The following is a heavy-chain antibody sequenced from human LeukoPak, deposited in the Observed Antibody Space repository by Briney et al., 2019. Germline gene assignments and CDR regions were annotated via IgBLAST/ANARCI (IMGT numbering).Heavy chain of an antibody. J-gene: IGHJ4*02. D-gene: IGHD3-10*01. V-gene: IGHV1-69*05. Sequence: GASVKVSCKASGGTFSSYAISWVRQAPGQGLEWMGGIIPIFGTANYAQKFQGRVTLTRDMSTSTVYMEVSSLRSEDTAVYYCARDLRFGELSFLPFDYWGQGTLVTVSS. CDR3: ARDLRFGELSFLPFDY. CDR1: GGTFSSYA. CDR2: IIPIFGTA.